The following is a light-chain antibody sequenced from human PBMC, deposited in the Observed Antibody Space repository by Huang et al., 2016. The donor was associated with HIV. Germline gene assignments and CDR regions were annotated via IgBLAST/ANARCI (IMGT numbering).Light chain of an antibody. V-gene: IGKV1-27*01. J-gene: IGKJ1*01. CDR1: QDIGNF. CDR2: SAS. Sequence: DIQMTQSPPSLSASQGVRVTLTCRASQDIGNFLAWFQQKPGGAPKLLIFSASTLLLGVPSRFTGRGSGTEFTLTITNLQPEDVATYYCQRYDTAPRAFGPGTKVDI. CDR3: QRYDTAPRA.